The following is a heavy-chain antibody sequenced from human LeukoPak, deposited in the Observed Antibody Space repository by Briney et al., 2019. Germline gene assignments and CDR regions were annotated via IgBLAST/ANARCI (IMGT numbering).Heavy chain of an antibody. CDR2: ISPSGGST. CDR3: ARDATSDSSGYHLNY. V-gene: IGHV1-46*01. Sequence: ASVKVSCKASGYTFTSYYMHWVRQAPGQGLEWMGIISPSGGSTSYAQKFQGRVTMTRDTSTSTVYMELSSLRSEDTAVYYCARDATSDSSGYHLNYWGQGTLVTVSS. J-gene: IGHJ4*02. CDR1: GYTFTSYY. D-gene: IGHD3-22*01.